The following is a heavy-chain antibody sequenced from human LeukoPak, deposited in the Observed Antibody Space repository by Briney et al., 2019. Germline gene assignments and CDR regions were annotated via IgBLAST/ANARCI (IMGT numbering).Heavy chain of an antibody. D-gene: IGHD3-3*01. CDR2: ISSNGGST. V-gene: IGHV3-64*01. J-gene: IGHJ4*02. Sequence: GGSLRLSYAASGFTFSSYAMHWVRQAPGKGLEYVSAISSNGGSTYYANSVKGRFTISRDNSKNTLYLQMGSLRAEDMAVYYCARGGYYDFWSGYYSDYWGQGTLVTVSS. CDR1: GFTFSSYA. CDR3: ARGGYYDFWSGYYSDY.